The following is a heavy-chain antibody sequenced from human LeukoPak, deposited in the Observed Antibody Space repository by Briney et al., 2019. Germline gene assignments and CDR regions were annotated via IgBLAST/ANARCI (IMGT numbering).Heavy chain of an antibody. Sequence: SETLSLTCAVYGGSFSGYYWSWIRQSPGKGLEWIGEINHSGSTNYNPSLKSRVTISVDTSKNQFSLKLSSVTAADTAVYYCASQVDGQILYWGQGTLVTVSS. CDR1: GGSFSGYY. J-gene: IGHJ4*02. D-gene: IGHD2-15*01. CDR3: ASQVDGQILY. CDR2: INHSGST. V-gene: IGHV4-34*01.